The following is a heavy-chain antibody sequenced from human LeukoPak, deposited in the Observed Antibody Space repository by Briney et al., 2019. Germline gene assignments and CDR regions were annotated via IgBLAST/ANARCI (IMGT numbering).Heavy chain of an antibody. Sequence: PGRSLRLYCAASGFTFSSYGMHWVRQAPGKGLEWVAVISYDGSNKYYADSVKGRFTISRDNSKNTLYLQMNSLRAEDTAVYYCAKDTQRIQITMTALAFDIWGQGTMVTVSS. CDR3: AKDTQRIQITMTALAFDI. D-gene: IGHD3-22*01. CDR1: GFTFSSYG. CDR2: ISYDGSNK. V-gene: IGHV3-30*18. J-gene: IGHJ3*02.